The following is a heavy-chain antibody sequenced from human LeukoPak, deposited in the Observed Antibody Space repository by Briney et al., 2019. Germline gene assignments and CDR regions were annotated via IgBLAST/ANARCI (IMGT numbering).Heavy chain of an antibody. CDR2: ISPIFGTA. D-gene: IGHD6-6*01. Sequence: SVKVSFKASGGTFSSYAISWVRQAPGQGLEWMGGISPIFGTANYAQKVHGKVTITTDGATRRASMELSSLRSEDTAVYYCATSGGIFGSSSLDVGSGDNNWGQGTLVTVSS. CDR1: GGTFSSYA. J-gene: IGHJ4*02. CDR3: ATSGGIFGSSSLDVGSGDNN. V-gene: IGHV1-69*05.